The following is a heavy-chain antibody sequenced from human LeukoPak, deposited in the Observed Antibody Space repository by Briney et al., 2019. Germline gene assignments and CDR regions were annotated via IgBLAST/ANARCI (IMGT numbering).Heavy chain of an antibody. D-gene: IGHD2-21*01. V-gene: IGHV4-38-2*02. CDR2: IYYSGST. CDR3: ARDLGDWFTDY. J-gene: IGHJ4*02. CDR1: GYSISSGYY. Sequence: SETLSLTCTVSGYSISSGYYWGWIRQPPGKGLEWIGSIYYSGSTYYNPSLKSRVTISVDTSKNQFSLKLSSVTAADTALYYCARDLGDWFTDYWGRGTLVTVSS.